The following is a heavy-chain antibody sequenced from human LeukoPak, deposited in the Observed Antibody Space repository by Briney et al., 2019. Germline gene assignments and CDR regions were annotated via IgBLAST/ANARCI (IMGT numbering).Heavy chain of an antibody. D-gene: IGHD6-13*01. V-gene: IGHV1-18*01. Sequence: GASAKVSCKASGYTFISYGISWVRQAPGQGLEWMGWISTYNGNTNYAQKLQGRVTMTTDTSTSTAYMELRSLRSDDTAVYYCARDARKLALFDYWGQGTLVTVSS. CDR2: ISTYNGNT. CDR1: GYTFISYG. J-gene: IGHJ4*02. CDR3: ARDARKLALFDY.